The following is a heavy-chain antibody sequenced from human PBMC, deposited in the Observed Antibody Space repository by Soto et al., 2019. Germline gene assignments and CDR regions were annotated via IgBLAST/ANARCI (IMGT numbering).Heavy chain of an antibody. Sequence: SITCTLCGGNISSSGYSPYYLQQPPGKGLEWIGYIYHSGSTYYNPSLKSRVTISVDRSKNQFSLKLSSVTAADTAVYYCARAKDDISGYDARRRGDHNAFDIWGQGTMDTVSS. CDR1: GGNISSSGYS. D-gene: IGHD3-22*01. V-gene: IGHV4-30-2*01. CDR3: ARAKDDISGYDARRRGDHNAFDI. J-gene: IGHJ3*02. CDR2: IYHSGST.